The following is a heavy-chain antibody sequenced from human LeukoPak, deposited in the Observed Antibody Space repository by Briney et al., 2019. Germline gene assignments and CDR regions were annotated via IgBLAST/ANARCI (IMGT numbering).Heavy chain of an antibody. D-gene: IGHD3-3*01. CDR1: GFTFSSYA. CDR3: AREQEHITIFGVVINPFDY. CDR2: ISYDGSNK. V-gene: IGHV3-30-3*01. Sequence: GGSLRLSCAASGFTFSSYAMHWVRQAPGKGLEWVAVISYDGSNKYYADSVKGRFTISRDNSKNTLYLQMNSLRAEDTAVYYCAREQEHITIFGVVINPFDYWGQGTLVTVSS. J-gene: IGHJ4*02.